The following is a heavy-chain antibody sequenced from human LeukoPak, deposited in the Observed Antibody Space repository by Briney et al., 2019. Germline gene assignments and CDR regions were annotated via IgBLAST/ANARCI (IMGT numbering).Heavy chain of an antibody. D-gene: IGHD3-10*01. CDR2: IIPIFGTA. J-gene: IGHJ4*02. V-gene: IGHV1-69*05. CDR3: ARDGYGSGKGFFDY. Sequence: ASVSVSCKASGGTFSSYAISWVRQAPGQGLEWMGGIIPIFGTANYAQKFQGRVTITTDESTSTAYMELSSLRSEDTAVYYCARDGYGSGKGFFDYWGQGTLVTVSS. CDR1: GGTFSSYA.